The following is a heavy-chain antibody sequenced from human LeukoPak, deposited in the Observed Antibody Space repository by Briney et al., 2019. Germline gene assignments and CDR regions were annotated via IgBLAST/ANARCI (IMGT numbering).Heavy chain of an antibody. Sequence: GGSLRLSCAASGFTFSDYWMTWVRQAPGKGLEWVANLNPDGSRKFYVDSVKGRFTISRDNAKNSLYLQMHSLRAEDTALYYCARDAYDDSSESWGQGTLVTVSS. D-gene: IGHD3-3*01. CDR2: LNPDGSRK. J-gene: IGHJ5*02. CDR3: ARDAYDDSSES. V-gene: IGHV3-7*01. CDR1: GFTFSDYW.